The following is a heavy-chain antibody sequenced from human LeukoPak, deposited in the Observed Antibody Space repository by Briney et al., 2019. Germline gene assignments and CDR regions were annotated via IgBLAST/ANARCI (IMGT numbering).Heavy chain of an antibody. CDR2: IDGSDGAS. CDR3: ARVDSGNYDY. J-gene: IGHJ4*02. Sequence: GGSLRLSCAASGFRFSSYVMSWVRQAPGKGLEYVSSIDGSDGASYYADSVKGRFTISRDNSKNTLFLQMNSLRVEDTAVYYRARVDSGNYDYWGQGTLLTVSS. CDR1: GFRFSSYV. V-gene: IGHV3-23*01. D-gene: IGHD1-26*01.